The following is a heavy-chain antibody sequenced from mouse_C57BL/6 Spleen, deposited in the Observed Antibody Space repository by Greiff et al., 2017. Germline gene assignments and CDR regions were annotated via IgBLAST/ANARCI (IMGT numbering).Heavy chain of an antibody. CDR3: ARKYSNDAMDY. D-gene: IGHD2-5*01. Sequence: QVQLKQPGAELVMPGASVKLSCKASGYTFTSYWMHWVKQRPGQGLEWIGEIDPSVCYTNYNQKFKGKSTLTVEKSSSTAYMQLSSLTSEDSAVYYCARKYSNDAMDYWGQGTSVTVSS. J-gene: IGHJ4*01. CDR1: GYTFTSYW. V-gene: IGHV1-69*01. CDR2: IDPSVCYT.